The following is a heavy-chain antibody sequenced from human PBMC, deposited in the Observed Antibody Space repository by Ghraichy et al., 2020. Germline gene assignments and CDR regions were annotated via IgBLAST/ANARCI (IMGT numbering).Heavy chain of an antibody. D-gene: IGHD5-24*01. Sequence: GGSLRLSCAASGFTFSNAWMSWVRQAPGKGLEWVGRIKSKTDGGTTDYAAPVKGRFTISRDDSKNTLYLQMNSLKTEDTAVYYCTTSLGWLPGTEGYWGQGTLVTVSS. CDR1: GFTFSNAW. V-gene: IGHV3-15*01. CDR3: TTSLGWLPGTEGY. J-gene: IGHJ4*02. CDR2: IKSKTDGGTT.